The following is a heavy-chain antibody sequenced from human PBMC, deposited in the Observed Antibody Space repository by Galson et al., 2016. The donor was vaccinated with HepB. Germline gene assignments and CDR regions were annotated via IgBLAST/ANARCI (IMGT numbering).Heavy chain of an antibody. D-gene: IGHD3-22*01. Sequence: SETLSLTCAVSNGSIISSNWWNWVRQPPGKGLEWIGEITHSGSTNYNSSLKSRVTISKDTSRSQFSLQLSSVTAADTAVYYCARVDTSGYYDLFDPWGQGTLVTVSS. CDR1: NGSIISSNW. J-gene: IGHJ5*02. CDR3: ARVDTSGYYDLFDP. CDR2: ITHSGST. V-gene: IGHV4-4*02.